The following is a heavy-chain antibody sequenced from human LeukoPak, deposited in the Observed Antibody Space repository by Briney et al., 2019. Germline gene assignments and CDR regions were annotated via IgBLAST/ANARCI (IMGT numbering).Heavy chain of an antibody. Sequence: GGSLRLSCAASRFTFSSYGMHWVRQAPGKGLEWVAFIRHDGTTKYYTDSVKGRFTISRDNSKNTLYLQMNSLRAEDTAVYYCARASVDLHYFDYWGQGTLVTVSS. CDR2: IRHDGTTK. CDR3: ARASVDLHYFDY. V-gene: IGHV3-30*02. J-gene: IGHJ4*02. D-gene: IGHD3-9*01. CDR1: RFTFSSYG.